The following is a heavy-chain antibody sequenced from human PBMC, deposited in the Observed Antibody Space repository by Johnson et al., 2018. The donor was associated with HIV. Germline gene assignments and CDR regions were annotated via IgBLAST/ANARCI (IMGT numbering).Heavy chain of an antibody. J-gene: IGHJ3*02. V-gene: IGHV3-66*01. CDR1: GFIVGTKY. D-gene: IGHD3-10*01. Sequence: EKLVESGGGLVQSGGSLRLACVASGFIVGTKYMSLVRQAPGKGLEWVSVIYSGGSTYYADSVKGRFTISRDNSKNTVYLQMNSLRVEDTAVYYCARDRGLDAFDIWGQGTMVTVSS. CDR2: IYSGGST. CDR3: ARDRGLDAFDI.